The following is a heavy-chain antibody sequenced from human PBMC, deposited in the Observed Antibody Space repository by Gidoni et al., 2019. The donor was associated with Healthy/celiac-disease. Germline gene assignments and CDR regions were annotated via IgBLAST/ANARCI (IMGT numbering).Heavy chain of an antibody. CDR3: ARGRPGGRCSSGWIVRGVYYFDY. CDR2: IDHSGGT. J-gene: IGHJ4*02. Sequence: TCAVDRGSFRAYYWRCIRQPPGTGLEWMGEIDHSGGTYYNPSLKSRVTISVDTSKNHFSLKLSAVTAADTAVYYCARGRPGGRCSSGWIVRGVYYFDYLGQGTLVTVSS. CDR1: RGSFRAYY. D-gene: IGHD6-19*01. V-gene: IGHV4-34*01.